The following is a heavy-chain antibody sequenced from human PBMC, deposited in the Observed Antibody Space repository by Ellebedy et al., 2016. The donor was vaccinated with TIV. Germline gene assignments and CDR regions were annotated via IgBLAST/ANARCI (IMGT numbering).Heavy chain of an antibody. Sequence: GGSLRLSCAASGFTFSSYTMNWVRQAPGTRPEWVAATSGPGGNIYYGDSVRGRFIISRDNSKDTLYLRMDSLRADDTAVYFCARALPGYYFYYMDAWGKGTTVIVSS. V-gene: IGHV3-23*01. CDR2: TSGPGGNI. CDR3: ARALPGYYFYYMDA. CDR1: GFTFSSYT. J-gene: IGHJ6*03.